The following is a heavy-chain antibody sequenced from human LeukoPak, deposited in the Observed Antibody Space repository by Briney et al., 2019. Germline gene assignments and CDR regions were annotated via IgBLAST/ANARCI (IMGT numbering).Heavy chain of an antibody. D-gene: IGHD1-26*01. J-gene: IGHJ4*02. CDR3: AKPLVGATVNCFDY. CDR2: ISGSGGST. V-gene: IGHV3-23*01. Sequence: PGGSLRLSCAASGFTFSSYAMSWVRQAPGKGLEWVSVISGSGGSTYYADSVKGRFTISRDNSKNTLYLQMNSLRAEDTAVYYCAKPLVGATVNCFDYWGQGTLVTVSS. CDR1: GFTFSSYA.